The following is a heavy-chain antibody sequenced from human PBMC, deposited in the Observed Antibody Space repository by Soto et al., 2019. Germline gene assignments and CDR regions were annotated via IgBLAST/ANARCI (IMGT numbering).Heavy chain of an antibody. Sequence: QVQLVESGGGVVQPGRSLRLSCAASGFTFSSYGMHWVRQAPGKGLEWVAVIWYDGSNKYYADSVKGRFTISRDNSKNTLYRQRNILRAKDTAVYYFARYGYCSGGSCYSVPLFDYWGKETLVTVSS. CDR3: ARYGYCSGGSCYSVPLFDY. V-gene: IGHV3-33*01. CDR2: IWYDGSNK. CDR1: GFTFSSYG. D-gene: IGHD2-15*01. J-gene: IGHJ4*02.